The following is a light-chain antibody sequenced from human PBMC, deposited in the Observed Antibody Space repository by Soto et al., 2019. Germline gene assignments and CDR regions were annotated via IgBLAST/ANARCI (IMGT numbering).Light chain of an antibody. CDR3: QEYQGATGT. J-gene: IGKJ5*01. V-gene: IGKV3-20*01. CDR1: QSVGHGR. Sequence: EIVLTQSPDTLTLSPGERATVAXRARQSVGHGRLAGDQQKPGXPPRXXXFDXSNRASGTPERLTGSGSATDFTLTIARLESEYFAGYYCQEYQGATGTFGLGTRLEIK. CDR2: DXS.